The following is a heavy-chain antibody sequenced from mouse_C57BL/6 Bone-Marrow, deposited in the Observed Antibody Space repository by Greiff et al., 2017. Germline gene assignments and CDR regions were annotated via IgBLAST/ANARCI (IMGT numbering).Heavy chain of an antibody. D-gene: IGHD2-2*01. CDR3: ARVWLYYYAMDY. CDR1: GFTFSSYG. J-gene: IGHJ4*01. CDR2: ISSGGSYT. V-gene: IGHV5-6*01. Sequence: EVQLVESGGDLVKPGGSLKLSCAASGFTFSSYGMSWVRQTPDKRLEWVATISSGGSYTYYPDSVKGRFTISRDNAKNTLYLQMSSLKSEDTAMYYCARVWLYYYAMDYWGQGTSVTVSS.